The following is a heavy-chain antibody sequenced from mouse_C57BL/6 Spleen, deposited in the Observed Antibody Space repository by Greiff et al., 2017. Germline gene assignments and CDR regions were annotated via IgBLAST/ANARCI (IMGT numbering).Heavy chain of an antibody. CDR2: IYPGDGDT. Sequence: QVQLKESGPELVKPGASVKISCKASGYAFSSSWMNWVKQRPGKGLEWIGRIYPGDGDTNYNGKFKGKATLTADKSSSTAYMQLSSLTSEDSAIYFCAMDNGSSYRRNDWGQGTTRTVAS. J-gene: IGHJ2*01. CDR3: AMDNGSSYRRND. D-gene: IGHD1-1*01. CDR1: GYAFSSSW. V-gene: IGHV1-82*01.